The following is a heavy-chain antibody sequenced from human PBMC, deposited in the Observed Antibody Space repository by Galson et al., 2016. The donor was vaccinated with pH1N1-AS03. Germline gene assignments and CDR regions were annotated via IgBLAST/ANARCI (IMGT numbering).Heavy chain of an antibody. CDR2: ISAYYGDT. J-gene: IGHJ4*02. CDR1: GYTFTTYG. CDR3: VRESEISGVVFFNY. Sequence: SVKVSCKVSGYTFTTYGISWVRQAPGQGLERMGWISAYYGDTHFAHKFQERVTLTRDTSTATAYMELRNLRSDDTAVYYCVRESEISGVVFFNYWGQGTLVTVSS. D-gene: IGHD3-3*01. V-gene: IGHV1-18*01.